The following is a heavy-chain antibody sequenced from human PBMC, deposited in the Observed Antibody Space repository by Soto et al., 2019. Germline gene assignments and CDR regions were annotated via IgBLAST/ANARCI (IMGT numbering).Heavy chain of an antibody. CDR3: AKVSTVTTGGGMDV. J-gene: IGHJ6*02. V-gene: IGHV3-30*18. Sequence: SLRLSCAASGFTFSSYGMHWVRQAPGKGLEWVAVISYDGSSKYYADSVKGRFTISRDNSKNTLYLQMNSLRAEDTAVYYCAKVSTVTTGGGMDVWGQGTTVTVSS. CDR2: ISYDGSSK. D-gene: IGHD4-17*01. CDR1: GFTFSSYG.